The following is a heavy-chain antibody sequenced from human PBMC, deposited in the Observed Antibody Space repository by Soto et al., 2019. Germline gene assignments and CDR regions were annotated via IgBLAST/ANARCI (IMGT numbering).Heavy chain of an antibody. Sequence: PGGSLRLSCAASGFTFSVYAMSWVRQPPGKGLEWVSTISDSGGSTYYADSVKGRFTISRDNSENTLYLQMNSLRAEDTALYYCAKDIGGATTYAFDIWGQGTMVTVSS. D-gene: IGHD1-26*01. V-gene: IGHV3-23*01. CDR3: AKDIGGATTYAFDI. J-gene: IGHJ3*02. CDR1: GFTFSVYA. CDR2: ISDSGGST.